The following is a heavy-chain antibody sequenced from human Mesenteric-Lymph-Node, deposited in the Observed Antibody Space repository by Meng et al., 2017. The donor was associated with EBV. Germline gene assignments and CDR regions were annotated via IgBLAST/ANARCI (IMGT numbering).Heavy chain of an antibody. V-gene: IGHV3-21*01. Sequence: EVQLVDSGGXLVKPGGSLRLSCAASGFTFSSYDMNWLRQAPGKGLEWVSSVRSSNTYIYYADSVKGRFTISRDNAKNSVYLQMNSLRDEDTAVYYCARGASFFDDWGQGTLGTVSS. CDR3: ARGASFFDD. CDR1: GFTFSSYD. D-gene: IGHD3-10*01. J-gene: IGHJ4*02. CDR2: VRSSNTYI.